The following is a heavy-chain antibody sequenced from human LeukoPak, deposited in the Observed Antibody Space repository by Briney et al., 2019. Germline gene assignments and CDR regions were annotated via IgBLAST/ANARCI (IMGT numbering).Heavy chain of an antibody. Sequence: SETLSLTCTVSGGSISSSSYYWGWIRQPPGKGLEWIGSIYYSGSTYYNPSLESRVTISVDTSKNQFSLELSSVTAADTAVYYCARQTTVTTGIGYYYYGVDVWGQGTTVTVSS. V-gene: IGHV4-39*01. CDR1: GGSISSSSYY. CDR2: IYYSGST. D-gene: IGHD4-17*01. J-gene: IGHJ6*02. CDR3: ARQTTVTTGIGYYYYGVDV.